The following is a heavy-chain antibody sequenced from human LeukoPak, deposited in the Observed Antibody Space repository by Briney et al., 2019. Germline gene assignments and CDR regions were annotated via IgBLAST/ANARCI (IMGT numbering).Heavy chain of an antibody. V-gene: IGHV3-23*01. D-gene: IGHD5-12*01. CDR3: AKDPRVATIEIFDY. J-gene: IGHJ4*02. CDR2: MSGGGGVT. Sequence: GGSLRLSCVASGFTFSSYAMSWVRQAPGKGLEWVSSMSGGGGVTYYADSVKGRFTISRDNSKNTLYLQMNSLRAEDTAVYYCAKDPRVATIEIFDYWGQGALVTVSS. CDR1: GFTFSSYA.